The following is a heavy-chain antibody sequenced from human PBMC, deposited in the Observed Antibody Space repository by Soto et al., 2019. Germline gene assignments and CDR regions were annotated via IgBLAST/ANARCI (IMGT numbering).Heavy chain of an antibody. CDR3: ARRRSGGGTGWFDP. D-gene: IGHD2-15*01. CDR1: GYSISSSNW. J-gene: IGHJ5*02. CDR2: IYYSGST. Sequence: PSETLSLTCAVSGYSISSSNWWGWIRQPPGKGLEWIGYIYYSGSTYYNPSLKSRVTMSVDTSKNQFSLKLSSVTAVDTAVYYCARRRSGGGTGWFDPWGQGTLVNVSS. V-gene: IGHV4-28*01.